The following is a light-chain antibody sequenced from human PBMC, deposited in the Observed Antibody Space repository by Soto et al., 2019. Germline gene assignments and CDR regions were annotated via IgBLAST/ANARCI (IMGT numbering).Light chain of an antibody. CDR2: KAS. CDR3: QQYSSYWT. Sequence: IQMTQSPCTVPASVGGRVTITCRASQSITSWLAWFQQKPGKAPKLLIYKASSLQNGVPSRFSGSGSGTEFTLTISSLQPDDFATYFCQQYSSYWTFGQGTKVDIK. J-gene: IGKJ1*01. CDR1: QSITSW. V-gene: IGKV1-5*03.